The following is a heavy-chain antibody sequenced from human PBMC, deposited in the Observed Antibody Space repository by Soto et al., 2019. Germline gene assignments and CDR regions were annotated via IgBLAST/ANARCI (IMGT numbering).Heavy chain of an antibody. D-gene: IGHD3-22*01. Sequence: PGGSLKISCKIPGKAFTSFWVVWVRQMPGRGLEWMGNIYPGDSDTRYTPPFQGQVTISADKSTNTAYLQWHSLQASDTALYYCAKQDDRGALEIWGQGTKVTVSS. CDR2: IYPGDSDT. CDR3: AKQDDRGALEI. J-gene: IGHJ3*02. CDR1: GKAFTSFW. V-gene: IGHV5-51*01.